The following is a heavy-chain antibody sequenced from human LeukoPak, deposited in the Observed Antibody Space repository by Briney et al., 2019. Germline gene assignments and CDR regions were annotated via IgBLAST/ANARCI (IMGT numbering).Heavy chain of an antibody. Sequence: SSETLSLTCTVAGGSISSYYWSWLRQPPGKGLEWVGYIYYSGSTNYNPSLKSRVTISVDTSKNKFSLKLSSVTAADTAVYYCARASSGWYGVDYWGQGTLVTVSS. CDR1: GGSISSYY. J-gene: IGHJ4*02. V-gene: IGHV4-59*01. CDR3: ARASSGWYGVDY. D-gene: IGHD6-19*01. CDR2: IYYSGST.